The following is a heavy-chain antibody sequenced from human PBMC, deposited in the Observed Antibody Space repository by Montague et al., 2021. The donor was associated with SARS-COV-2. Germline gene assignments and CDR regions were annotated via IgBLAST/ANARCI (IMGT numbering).Heavy chain of an antibody. CDR3: VRDMFGPNDH. CDR2: IAENRDKT. J-gene: IGHJ5*02. Sequence: SLRLSCAASGFTVSNYGMHWVRQAPGKGLAWVSRIAENRDKTDYADSVKGRFTTSRDNAKNTLYLQMNSLRVDDTAVYYCVRDMFGPNDHWGQGTLVTVSS. CDR1: GFTVSNYG. V-gene: IGHV3-74*01. D-gene: IGHD3-10*02.